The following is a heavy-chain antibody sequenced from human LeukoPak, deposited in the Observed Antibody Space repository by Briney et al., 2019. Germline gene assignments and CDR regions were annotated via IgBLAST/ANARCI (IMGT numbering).Heavy chain of an antibody. D-gene: IGHD2-15*01. Sequence: GASVKVSCKASGYTFTSYEIDWVRQAAGHGLEWMGWMNPDSGDTAFAQRFQGRITMTRSTSITTAYMELSGLTSEDTAVYYCARGRSPSKYCSGGSCYSSWFDPWGQGTLVTVSS. J-gene: IGHJ5*02. CDR3: ARGRSPSKYCSGGSCYSSWFDP. V-gene: IGHV1-8*01. CDR1: GYTFTSYE. CDR2: MNPDSGDT.